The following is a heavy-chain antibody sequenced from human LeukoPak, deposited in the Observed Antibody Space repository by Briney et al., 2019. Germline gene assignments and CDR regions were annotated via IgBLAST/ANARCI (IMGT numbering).Heavy chain of an antibody. CDR3: ARELSLVRHYYYYYMDV. Sequence: SVKVSCKASGGTFSSYAISWVRQAPGQGLEWMGRIIPIFGTANYAQKFQGRVTITTDESTSTAYMELSSLRSEDAAVYYCARELSLVRHYYYYYMDVWGKGTTVTVSS. D-gene: IGHD6-13*01. CDR1: GGTFSSYA. J-gene: IGHJ6*03. V-gene: IGHV1-69*05. CDR2: IIPIFGTA.